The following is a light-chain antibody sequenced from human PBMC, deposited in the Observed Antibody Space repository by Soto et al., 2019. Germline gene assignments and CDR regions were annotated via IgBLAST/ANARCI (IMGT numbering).Light chain of an antibody. CDR2: NNN. V-gene: IGLV1-44*01. CDR3: ATWDDSLPAV. Sequence: QHVLTQPPSACGTPGQRVTISCSRSTYNIGSKTVSWYQQLPGSAPRVLIYNNNERPSGVPDRFSGSKSGTSASLAISGLQSEDEADYYCATWDDSLPAVFGGGTKLTV. J-gene: IGLJ2*01. CDR1: TYNIGSKT.